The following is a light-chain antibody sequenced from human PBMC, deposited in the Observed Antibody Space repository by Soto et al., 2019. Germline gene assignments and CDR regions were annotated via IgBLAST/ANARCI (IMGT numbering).Light chain of an antibody. CDR2: EVS. J-gene: IGLJ3*02. CDR3: SSYTSSSTLV. Sequence: QYALTQPASESGSPGQSITISCTGTSSDVGGYNYVSWYQQHPGKAPKLMIYEVSKRPSGVSNRFSGSKSANTASLTISGLQAEDEADYYCSSYTSSSTLVFGGGTKVTVL. V-gene: IGLV2-14*01. CDR1: SSDVGGYNY.